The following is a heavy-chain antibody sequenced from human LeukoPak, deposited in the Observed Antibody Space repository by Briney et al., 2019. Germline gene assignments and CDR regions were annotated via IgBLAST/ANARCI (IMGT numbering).Heavy chain of an antibody. V-gene: IGHV3-74*01. CDR2: IKGDGSSA. D-gene: IGHD1/OR15-1a*01. CDR3: ARVGPNWNNFDY. J-gene: IGHJ4*02. Sequence: GGSLRLSCAASGFTFSSYWMHWVRQAPGKALVWISCIKGDGSSANYADSVKGRLTISRDNAKNSLYLQMNSLRAEDTAVYYCARVGPNWNNFDYWGQGTLVTVSS. CDR1: GFTFSSYW.